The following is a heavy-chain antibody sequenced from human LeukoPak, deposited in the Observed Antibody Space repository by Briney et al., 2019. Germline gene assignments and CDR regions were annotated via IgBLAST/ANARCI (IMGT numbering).Heavy chain of an antibody. CDR1: GGSISSGGYS. CDR3: ARGFLDHLWGSFYFDY. CDR2: IYHSGST. Sequence: PSETLSLTCAVSGGSISSGGYSWSWIRQPPGKGLEWIGYIYHSGSTNYNPSLKSRVTISLDTSKNQFSLKLDSVTAADTAVYYCARGFLDHLWGSFYFDYWGQGALVTVSS. V-gene: IGHV4-30-2*01. J-gene: IGHJ4*02. D-gene: IGHD3-16*01.